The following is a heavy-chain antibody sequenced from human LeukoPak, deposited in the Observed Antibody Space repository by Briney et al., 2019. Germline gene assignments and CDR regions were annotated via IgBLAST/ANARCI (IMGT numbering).Heavy chain of an antibody. CDR3: AKGKTSGWDQDAFDI. V-gene: IGHV3-23*01. J-gene: IGHJ3*02. D-gene: IGHD6-19*01. CDR1: GFTFSSYA. Sequence: PGASLRLSCAAAGFTFSSYAMSWVRQAPGKGLEWVSRIIATGGSTYYADSVKGRFAISGDNSKNTLYLQLNSLRVEDTAVYYCAKGKTSGWDQDAFDIWGQGTMVTVSS. CDR2: IIATGGST.